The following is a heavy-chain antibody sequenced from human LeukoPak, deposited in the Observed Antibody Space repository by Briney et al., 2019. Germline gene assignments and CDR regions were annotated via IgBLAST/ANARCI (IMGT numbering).Heavy chain of an antibody. D-gene: IGHD5-12*01. J-gene: IGHJ4*02. CDR2: ISGSGGST. CDR1: GFTFSTYA. V-gene: IGHV3-23*01. Sequence: PGGSLRLSCAASGFTFSTYAMSWVRQAPGKGLEWVSTISGSGGSTYYADSVKGRFTISRDNSKNTLYLQMNSLRAEDTAVYYCAKLRGATINAWYFDYWGQGTLATVSS. CDR3: AKLRGATINAWYFDY.